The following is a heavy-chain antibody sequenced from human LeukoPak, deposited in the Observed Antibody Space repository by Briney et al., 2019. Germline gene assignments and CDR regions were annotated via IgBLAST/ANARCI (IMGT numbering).Heavy chain of an antibody. D-gene: IGHD6-6*01. CDR2: INHSGST. Sequence: TSETLSLTCAVYGGSFSGYYWSWIRQPPGKGLEWIGEINHSGSTNYNPSLKSRVTISVDTSKNQFSLKLSSVTAADTAVYYCARDFRRGIAARLAPFDYLGQGTLVTVSS. CDR3: ARDFRRGIAARLAPFDY. J-gene: IGHJ4*02. V-gene: IGHV4-34*01. CDR1: GGSFSGYY.